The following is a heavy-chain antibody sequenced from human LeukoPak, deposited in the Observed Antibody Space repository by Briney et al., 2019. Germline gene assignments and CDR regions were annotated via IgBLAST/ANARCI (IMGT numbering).Heavy chain of an antibody. CDR1: GFTFSSSA. D-gene: IGHD5-12*01. CDR2: ISGSGGNT. V-gene: IGHV3-23*01. J-gene: IGHJ5*01. CDR3: AKEAQVATLIWVDC. Sequence: GGSLRLSCAASGFTFSSSAMSWVRQAPGKGLEWVSTISGSGGNTYYADTVKGRFTISRDNSKNTLYLQMNSLRAEDTAVYYCAKEAQVATLIWVDCWGQGTLVTVSS.